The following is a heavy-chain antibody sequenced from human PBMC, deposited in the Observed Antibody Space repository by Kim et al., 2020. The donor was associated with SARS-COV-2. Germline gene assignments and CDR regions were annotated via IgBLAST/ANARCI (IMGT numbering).Heavy chain of an antibody. V-gene: IGHV1-2*06. Sequence: ASVKVSCKASGYTFTGYYMHWVRQAPGQGLEWMGRINPNSGGTNYAQKFQGRVTMTRDTSISTAYMELSRLRSDDTAVYYCARELGESCSGGSCYFPPWGQGTLVTVSS. CDR2: INPNSGGT. CDR1: GYTFTGYY. D-gene: IGHD2-15*01. J-gene: IGHJ5*02. CDR3: ARELGESCSGGSCYFPP.